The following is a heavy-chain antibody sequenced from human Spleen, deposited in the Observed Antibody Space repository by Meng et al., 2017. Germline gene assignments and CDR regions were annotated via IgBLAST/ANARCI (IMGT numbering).Heavy chain of an antibody. CDR3: ARAAYYYDSSGYYKETVDY. CDR1: GGSFSGYY. Sequence: SETLSLTCAVYGGSFSGYYWSWIRQPPGKGLEWIGEINHSGSTNYNPSLKSRVTISVDTSKNQFSLKLSSVTAADTAVYYCARAAYYYDSSGYYKETVDYWGQGTLVTVSS. J-gene: IGHJ4*02. V-gene: IGHV4-34*01. CDR2: INHSGST. D-gene: IGHD3-22*01.